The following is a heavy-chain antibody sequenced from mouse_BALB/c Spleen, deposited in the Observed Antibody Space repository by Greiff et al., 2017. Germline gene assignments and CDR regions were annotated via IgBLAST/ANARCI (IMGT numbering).Heavy chain of an antibody. CDR3: ARRGYGSSGNFDY. D-gene: IGHD1-1*01. CDR2: ISSGSSTI. V-gene: IGHV5-17*02. CDR1: GFTFSSFG. Sequence: EVQRVESGGGLVQPGGSRKLSCAASGFTFSSFGMHWVRQAPEKGLEWVAYISSGSSTIYYADTVKGRFTISRDNPKNTLFLQMTSLRSEDTAMYYCARRGYGSSGNFDYWGQGTTLTVSS. J-gene: IGHJ2*01.